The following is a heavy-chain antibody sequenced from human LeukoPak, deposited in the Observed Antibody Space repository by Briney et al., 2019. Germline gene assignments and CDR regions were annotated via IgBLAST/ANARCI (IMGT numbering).Heavy chain of an antibody. CDR2: INPNSGGT. CDR3: ASIAVAGTTSPNWFDP. Sequence: GASVKVSCKASGYTFTGYYMHWVRQAPGQGLEWMGWINPNSGGTNYAQKFQGRVTMTRDTSISTAYMELSRLRSDDTAVYYCASIAVAGTTSPNWFDPWGQGTLVIVSS. D-gene: IGHD6-19*01. V-gene: IGHV1-2*02. J-gene: IGHJ5*02. CDR1: GYTFTGYY.